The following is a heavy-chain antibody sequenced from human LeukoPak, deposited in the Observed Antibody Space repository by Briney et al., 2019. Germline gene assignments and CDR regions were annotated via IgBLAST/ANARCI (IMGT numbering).Heavy chain of an antibody. Sequence: GGSLRLSCAASGFSFSSYSMNWVRQAPGKGLEWVSYISTSSSTIYYADSVKGRFTISRDNAKNSLYLQMNSLRVEDTAVYYCARGQYYGMDVWGQGTTVTVSS. V-gene: IGHV3-48*01. CDR2: ISTSSSTI. CDR3: ARGQYYGMDV. J-gene: IGHJ6*02. CDR1: GFSFSSYS.